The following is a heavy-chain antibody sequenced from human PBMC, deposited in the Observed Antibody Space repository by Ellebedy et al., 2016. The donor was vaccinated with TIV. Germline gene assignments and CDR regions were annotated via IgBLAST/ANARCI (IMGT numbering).Heavy chain of an antibody. CDR2: IKQDGSEQ. J-gene: IGHJ4*02. Sequence: PGGSLRLSCTTSGFTFSIYWMTWVRQAPGKGLECVANIKQDGSEQSYVDYVKGRFTISRDNAKNSLHLQMNGLRDEDTAVYYCARYTDYALDYWGQGALVTVSS. CDR3: ARYTDYALDY. CDR1: GFTFSIYW. D-gene: IGHD4-17*01. V-gene: IGHV3-7*01.